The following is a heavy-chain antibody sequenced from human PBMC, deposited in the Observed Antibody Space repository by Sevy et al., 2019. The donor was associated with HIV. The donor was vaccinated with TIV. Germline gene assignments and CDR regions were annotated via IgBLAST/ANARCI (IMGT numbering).Heavy chain of an antibody. CDR1: GFTFSSYS. V-gene: IGHV3-21*01. CDR3: AGLMVVAALNWFDP. D-gene: IGHD2-15*01. Sequence: GGSLRLSCAASGFTFSSYSMNWVRQAPGKGLEWVSSISSSSSYIYYADSVKGRFTISRDNAKNSLYLQMNSLGAEDTAVYYCAGLMVVAALNWFDPWGQGTLVTVSS. CDR2: ISSSSSYI. J-gene: IGHJ5*02.